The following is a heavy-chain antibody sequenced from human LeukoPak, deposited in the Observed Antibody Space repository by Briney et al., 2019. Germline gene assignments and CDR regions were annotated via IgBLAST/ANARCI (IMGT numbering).Heavy chain of an antibody. CDR1: GGSISSYY. D-gene: IGHD3-22*01. V-gene: IGHV4-59*01. J-gene: IGHJ4*02. CDR3: ARGPTYYYDTSGYFSILGPTDY. CDR2: IYYSGST. Sequence: PSETLSLTCTVSGGSISSYYWSWIRQPPGKGLEWIGYIYYSGSTNYNPSLKSRVTISVDTSKNQFSLKLSSVTAADTAVYYCARGPTYYYDTSGYFSILGPTDYWGQGTLVTVSS.